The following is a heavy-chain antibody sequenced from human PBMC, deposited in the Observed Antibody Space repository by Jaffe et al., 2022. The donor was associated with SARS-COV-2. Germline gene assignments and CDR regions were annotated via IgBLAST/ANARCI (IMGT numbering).Heavy chain of an antibody. CDR1: GFTFSSYW. D-gene: IGHD1-26*01. J-gene: IGHJ2*01. V-gene: IGHV3-74*01. Sequence: EVQLVESGGGLVQPGGSLRLSCAASGFTFSSYWMHWVRQAPGKGLVWVSRINSDGSSTSYADSVKGRFTISRDNAKNTLYLQMNSLRAEDTAVYYCAREVRSGSSINPLRYFDLWGRGTLVTVSS. CDR3: AREVRSGSSINPLRYFDL. CDR2: INSDGSST.